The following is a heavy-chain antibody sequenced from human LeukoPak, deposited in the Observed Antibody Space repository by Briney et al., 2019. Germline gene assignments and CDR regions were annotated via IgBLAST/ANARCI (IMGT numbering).Heavy chain of an antibody. V-gene: IGHV3-23*01. D-gene: IGHD2-15*01. CDR1: GFTFSSYA. Sequence: GGSLRLSCAASGFTFSSYAMSWVRQAPGRGLEWVSAISGSGGSTYYADSVKGRFTISRDNSKNTLYPQMNSLRAEDTAVYYCAKGRSMSRWFDYWGQGTLVTVSS. J-gene: IGHJ4*02. CDR3: AKGRSMSRWFDY. CDR2: ISGSGGST.